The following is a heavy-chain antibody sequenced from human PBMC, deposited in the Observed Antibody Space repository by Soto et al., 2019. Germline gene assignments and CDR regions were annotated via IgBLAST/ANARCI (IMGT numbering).Heavy chain of an antibody. CDR3: AKDLHPNLFTMIVVVNEGGGFDY. CDR2: ISWNSGSI. CDR1: GFTFDDYA. J-gene: IGHJ4*02. V-gene: IGHV3-9*01. D-gene: IGHD3-22*01. Sequence: PGGSLRLSCAASGFTFDDYAMHWVRQAPGKGLEWVSGISWNSGSIGYADSVKGRFTNSRDNAKNSLYLQMNSLRAEDTALYYCAKDLHPNLFTMIVVVNEGGGFDYWGQGTLVTVSS.